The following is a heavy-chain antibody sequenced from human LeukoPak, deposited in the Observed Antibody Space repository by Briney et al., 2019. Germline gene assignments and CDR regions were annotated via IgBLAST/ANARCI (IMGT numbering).Heavy chain of an antibody. J-gene: IGHJ4*02. D-gene: IGHD3-3*01. V-gene: IGHV3-21*01. Sequence: GGSLRLSCAASGFTFSSYSMNWVRQAPGKGLEWVSSISSSGSYIYCADSVKGRFTISRDNAKNSLYLQMNSLRAEDTAVYYCAKEDYDLSYFDYWGQGTLVTVSS. CDR2: ISSSGSYI. CDR3: AKEDYDLSYFDY. CDR1: GFTFSSYS.